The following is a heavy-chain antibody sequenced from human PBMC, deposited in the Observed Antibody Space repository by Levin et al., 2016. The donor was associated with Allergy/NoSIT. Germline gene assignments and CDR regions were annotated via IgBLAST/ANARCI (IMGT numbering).Heavy chain of an antibody. J-gene: IGHJ6*02. CDR1: GFMVDGYA. CDR2: ISGDGSRT. D-gene: IGHD3-9*01. CDR3: AKEYLPDILTGHFYYGMDV. Sequence: GESLKISCADSGFMVDGYAMHWVRQAPGKGLEWVSLISGDGSRTSYADSVKGRFTISRDNSKHSLFLQMNSLRTEDTALYYCAKEYLPDILTGHFYYGMDVWGQGTTVIVSS. V-gene: IGHV3-43*02.